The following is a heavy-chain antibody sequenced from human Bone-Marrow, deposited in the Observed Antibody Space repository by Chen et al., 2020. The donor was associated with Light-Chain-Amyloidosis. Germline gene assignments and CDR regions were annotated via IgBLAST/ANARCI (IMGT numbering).Heavy chain of an antibody. CDR3: ARVGSYDSSGYYFYYFDY. V-gene: IGHV3-48*03. CDR2: ISSSGSTI. J-gene: IGHJ4*02. Sequence: EVQLVESGGGLVQPGGSLRLYCAASGFTFSSYETNWVRQAPGKGLEWVSYISSSGSTIYYADSVKGRFTISRDNAKNSLYLQMNSLRAEDTAVYYCARVGSYDSSGYYFYYFDYWGQGTLVTVSS. D-gene: IGHD3-22*01. CDR1: GFTFSSYE.